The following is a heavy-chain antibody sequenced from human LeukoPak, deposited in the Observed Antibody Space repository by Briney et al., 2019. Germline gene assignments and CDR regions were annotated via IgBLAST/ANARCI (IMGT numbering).Heavy chain of an antibody. CDR2: IYGGGNT. CDR3: ARDHGAYSNGFYYYYGMDV. CDR1: GFTFSSYA. Sequence: PGGSLRLSCAASGFTFSSYAMSWVRQAPGKGLEWVSVIYGGGNTYYADSVKGRFTISRDNSKNTVYLQMNSLRAEDTAIYFCARDHGAYSNGFYYYYGMDVWGQGTTVTVSS. D-gene: IGHD6-19*01. V-gene: IGHV3-66*01. J-gene: IGHJ6*02.